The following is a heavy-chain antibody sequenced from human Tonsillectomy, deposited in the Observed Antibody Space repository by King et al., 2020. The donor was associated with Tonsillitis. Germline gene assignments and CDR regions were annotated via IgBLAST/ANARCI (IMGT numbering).Heavy chain of an antibody. V-gene: IGHV5-51*01. CDR3: ASRDYCASTSCMFDY. Sequence: QLVQSGAEVKKPGESLKISCKGSGYTFTTYWIGWVRQMPGKGLEWMGVIYPGDSDTRYSPSFQGQVTISADKSISTAYLQWSSLKASDTALYYCASRDYCASTSCMFDYWGQGTLVTVSS. J-gene: IGHJ4*02. CDR2: IYPGDSDT. CDR1: GYTFTTYW. D-gene: IGHD2-2*01.